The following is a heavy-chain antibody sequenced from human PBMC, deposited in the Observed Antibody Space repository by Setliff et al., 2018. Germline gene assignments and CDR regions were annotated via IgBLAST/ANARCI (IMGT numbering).Heavy chain of an antibody. CDR2: IQNGGNT. Sequence: SETLSLTCTVSGGSIRNYYWSWIRQPPGKGLEWIGYIQNGGNTKYNPSLGSRITMSVDTSKNQFSLKLSSVTAADTAVYYCARSPTRTTGSHYLGYYHYYMDFWGKGTTVTVSS. CDR3: ARSPTRTTGSHYLGYYHYYMDF. V-gene: IGHV4-59*01. D-gene: IGHD1-1*01. J-gene: IGHJ6*03. CDR1: GGSIRNYY.